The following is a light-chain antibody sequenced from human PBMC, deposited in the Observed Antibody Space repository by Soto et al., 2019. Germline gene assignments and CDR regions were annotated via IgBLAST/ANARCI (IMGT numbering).Light chain of an antibody. CDR1: QCITTL. J-gene: IGKJ1*01. Sequence: DIQVTQSPSSLSASVGYRVTITCRASQCITTLLNWYQQKPGNAPKLLIYAASSLQAGVPSRFSGSGSGTDFPSTISSLQREDFATYYCQQAYGAPPTFGQGTKVDIK. CDR3: QQAYGAPPT. V-gene: IGKV1-39*01. CDR2: AAS.